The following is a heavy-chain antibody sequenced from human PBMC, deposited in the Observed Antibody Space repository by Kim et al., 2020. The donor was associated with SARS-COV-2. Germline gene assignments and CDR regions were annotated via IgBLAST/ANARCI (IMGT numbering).Heavy chain of an antibody. CDR1: GGTFSSYA. D-gene: IGHD1-1*01. V-gene: IGHV1-69*13. Sequence: SVKVSCKASGGTFSSYAISWVRQAPGQGLEWMGGIIPIFGTANYAQKFQGRVTITADESTSTAYMELSSLRSEDTAVYYCARDGEPRTGTYYYGMDVWGQGTTVTVSS. CDR3: ARDGEPRTGTYYYGMDV. J-gene: IGHJ6*02. CDR2: IIPIFGTA.